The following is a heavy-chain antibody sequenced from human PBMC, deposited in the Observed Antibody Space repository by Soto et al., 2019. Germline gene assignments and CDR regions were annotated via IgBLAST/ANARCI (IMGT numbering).Heavy chain of an antibody. CDR1: GGSVSSGSYY. D-gene: IGHD2-21*02. CDR3: ARDPGRAGMVVTAQVFAFDI. Sequence: SETLSLTCTVSGGSVSSGSYYWSWIRQPPGKGLEWIGYIYYSGSTYYNPSLKSRVTISVDTSKNQFSLKLSSVTAADTAVYFCARDPGRAGMVVTAQVFAFDIWGQGTMVTVSS. V-gene: IGHV4-61*01. J-gene: IGHJ3*02. CDR2: IYYSGST.